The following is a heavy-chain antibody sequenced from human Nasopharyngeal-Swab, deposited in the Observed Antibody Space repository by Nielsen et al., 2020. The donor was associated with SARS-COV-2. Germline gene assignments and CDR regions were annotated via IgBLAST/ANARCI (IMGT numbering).Heavy chain of an antibody. D-gene: IGHD3-9*01. J-gene: IGHJ4*02. CDR1: GFTFSRYW. CDR2: INSDGSST. V-gene: IGHV3-74*01. Sequence: GGSLRLSCAASGFTFSRYWMHWVRQAPGKGLVWVSRINSDGSSTRYADSVKGRLTISRDNAKNTLYLQMNSLRGEDTAVYYCARGLTDYFDYWGQGTLVTVSS. CDR3: ARGLTDYFDY.